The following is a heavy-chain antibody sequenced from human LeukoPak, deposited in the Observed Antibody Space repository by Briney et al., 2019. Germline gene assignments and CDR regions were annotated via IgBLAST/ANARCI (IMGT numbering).Heavy chain of an antibody. D-gene: IGHD3-10*01. Sequence: ASVKLSCKASGYTFTSYDINWGRQATGQGLELMGWMNPNSGNTGYAQKFQGRGTMTRNTYISTAYMELSRLRSEDTAVYYCARSRPVRSRNWFDPWGQGTLVTVSS. J-gene: IGHJ5*02. CDR3: ARSRPVRSRNWFDP. CDR1: GYTFTSYD. V-gene: IGHV1-8*01. CDR2: MNPNSGNT.